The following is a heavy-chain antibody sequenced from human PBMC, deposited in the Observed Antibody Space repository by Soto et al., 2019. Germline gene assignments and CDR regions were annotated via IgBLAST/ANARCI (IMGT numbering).Heavy chain of an antibody. CDR3: ARTIVVVPAAIYYGMDV. J-gene: IGHJ6*02. CDR1: GYTFTSYA. Sequence: ASVKVSCKASGYTFTSYAMHWVRQAPGQRLEWMGWINAGNGNTKYSQKFQGRVTITRDTSASTAYMELSSLRSEDTAVYYCARTIVVVPAAIYYGMDVWGQGTTVTVSS. CDR2: INAGNGNT. V-gene: IGHV1-3*01. D-gene: IGHD2-2*01.